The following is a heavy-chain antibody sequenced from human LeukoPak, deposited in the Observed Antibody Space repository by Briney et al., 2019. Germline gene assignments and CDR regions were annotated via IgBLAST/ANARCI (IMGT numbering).Heavy chain of an antibody. CDR2: INDSGSA. D-gene: IGHD5-12*01. J-gene: IGHJ4*02. Sequence: PSESLTLSCAASGGTFSNYYWSWIRQAPGKGLEWIGEINDSGSANYNPSLKSRVTISADTSKNQFSLKVISLTAADTAVYYCARGGYSYGHKEREFDSWGQGTLVTVSS. V-gene: IGHV4-34*01. CDR1: GGTFSNYY. CDR3: ARGGYSYGHKEREFDS.